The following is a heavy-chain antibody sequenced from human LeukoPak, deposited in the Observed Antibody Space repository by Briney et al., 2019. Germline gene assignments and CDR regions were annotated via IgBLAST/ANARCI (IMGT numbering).Heavy chain of an antibody. CDR2: INPYSGGP. CDR1: GYTFTGYY. Sequence: GASVNVSYKASGYTFTGYYMLWVRQAPGHGLEGMGWINPYSGGPNYAKKFQGRVTMTRDTSIRTAYMELSTLRADDTAVYYCAREYYDSSCYYPDYWGQGTLVTVSS. J-gene: IGHJ4*02. V-gene: IGHV1-2*02. D-gene: IGHD3-22*01. CDR3: AREYYDSSCYYPDY.